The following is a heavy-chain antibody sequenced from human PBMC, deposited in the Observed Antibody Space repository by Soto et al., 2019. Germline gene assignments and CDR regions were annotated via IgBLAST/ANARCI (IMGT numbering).Heavy chain of an antibody. CDR2: IYYSGST. J-gene: IGHJ4*02. CDR3: AKPSGSYLSYFDY. CDR1: GGSISRSFYY. Sequence: QLQLQESGPGLVKPSETLSLTCTVSGGSISRSFYYWGWIRQPPGKGLEWIGSIYYSGSTYYNQSLKSRVTISVATSKNQFSLKLSSVTAADTAVYYCAKPSGSYLSYFDYWGQGTLVPVSS. D-gene: IGHD1-26*01. V-gene: IGHV4-39*01.